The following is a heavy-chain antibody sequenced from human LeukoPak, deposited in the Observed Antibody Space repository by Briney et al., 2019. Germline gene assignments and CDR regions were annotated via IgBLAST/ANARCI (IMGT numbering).Heavy chain of an antibody. CDR3: AELGITMIGGV. J-gene: IGHJ6*04. CDR1: GFTFRSYS. CDR2: ISSSSSYI. V-gene: IGHV3-21*01. D-gene: IGHD3-10*02. Sequence: GGSLRLSCAASGFTFRSYSMNWVRQAPGKGLEWVSSISSSSSYIYYADSVKGRFTISRDNAKNSLYLQMNSLRAEDTAVYYCAELGITMIGGVWGKGTTVTISS.